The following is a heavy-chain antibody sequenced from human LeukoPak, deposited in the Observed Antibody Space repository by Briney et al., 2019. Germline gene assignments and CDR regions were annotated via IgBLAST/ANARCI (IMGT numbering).Heavy chain of an antibody. J-gene: IGHJ6*02. CDR2: ISAYNGNT. D-gene: IGHD3-16*02. V-gene: IGHV1-18*01. Sequence: GASVKVSCKASGYTFTSYGISWVRQAPGQGLEWMGWISAYNGNTKYAQKLQGRVTMTTDTSTSTAYMELRTRRSDDTAVYSCARDKHLDYDYVWGSYRPPRYYYYVMDVWGQGTTVTVSS. CDR3: ARDKHLDYDYVWGSYRPPRYYYYVMDV. CDR1: GYTFTSYG.